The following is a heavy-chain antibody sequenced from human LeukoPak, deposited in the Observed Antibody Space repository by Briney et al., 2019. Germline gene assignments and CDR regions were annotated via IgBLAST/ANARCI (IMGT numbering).Heavy chain of an antibody. D-gene: IGHD1-1*01. Sequence: ASVKVSCKASGYTFTGYYMHWVRQAPGQGLEWMGWINPNSGGTNYAQKFQGRVTTTRDTSISTAYMGLSRLRSDDTAFYYCAKGFPTNDAFDIWGQGTMVTVSS. J-gene: IGHJ3*02. V-gene: IGHV1-2*02. CDR2: INPNSGGT. CDR3: AKGFPTNDAFDI. CDR1: GYTFTGYY.